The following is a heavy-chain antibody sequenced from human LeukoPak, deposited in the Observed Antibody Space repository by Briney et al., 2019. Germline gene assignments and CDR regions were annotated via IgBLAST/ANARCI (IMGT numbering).Heavy chain of an antibody. J-gene: IGHJ4*02. Sequence: SETLSLTCTVSGGSISSGGYYWSWIRQPAGKGLEWIGRIYTSGSTNYNPSLKSRVTISVDTSKNQFSLKLSSVTAADTAVYYCARHSHTYYDILTGPYGGYFDYWGQRTLVTVSS. CDR3: ARHSHTYYDILTGPYGGYFDY. D-gene: IGHD3-9*01. CDR1: GGSISSGGYY. CDR2: IYTSGST. V-gene: IGHV4-61*02.